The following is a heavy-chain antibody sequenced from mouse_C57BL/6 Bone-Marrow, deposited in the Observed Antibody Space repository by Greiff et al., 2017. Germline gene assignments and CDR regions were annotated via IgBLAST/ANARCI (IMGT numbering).Heavy chain of an antibody. V-gene: IGHV1-55*01. CDR3: ARRDGYDDYYAMDY. D-gene: IGHD2-2*01. J-gene: IGHJ4*01. CDR2: IYPGSGST. Sequence: QVQLQQSGAELVKPGASVKMSCKASGYTFTSYWITWVKQRPGQGLEWIGDIYPGSGSTNYNEKFKSKATLTVDTSSSTAYMQLSSLTSEDSAVYYCARRDGYDDYYAMDYWGQGTSVTVSS. CDR1: GYTFTSYW.